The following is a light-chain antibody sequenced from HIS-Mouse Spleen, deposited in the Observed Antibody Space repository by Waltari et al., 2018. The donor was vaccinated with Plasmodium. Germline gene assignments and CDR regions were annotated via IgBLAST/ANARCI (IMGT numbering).Light chain of an antibody. Sequence: SYELTQPPSVSVSSGQTASITCSGDNLGDKYACWYQQKPGQSPVLVIYQDSKRPSGIPERFSGSNSGNTATLTISGTQAMDEADYYCQAWDSSTAVFGGGTKLTVL. J-gene: IGLJ3*02. CDR2: QDS. CDR1: NLGDKY. V-gene: IGLV3-1*01. CDR3: QAWDSSTAV.